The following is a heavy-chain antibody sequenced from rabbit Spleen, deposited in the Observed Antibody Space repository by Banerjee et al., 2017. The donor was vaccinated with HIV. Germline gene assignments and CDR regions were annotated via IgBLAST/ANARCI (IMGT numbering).Heavy chain of an antibody. CDR3: ARDDSGYGDNLGL. CDR2: IYNFDGST. Sequence: QEQLEESGGDLVKPEGSLTLTCTASGFSFSRGYDMCWVRQAPGKGLEWIACIYNFDGSTYYASWAKGRFSISKTSSTTVTLQMTSLTVADTATYFCARDDSGYGDNLGLWGQGTLVTVS. J-gene: IGHJ3*01. CDR1: GFSFSRGYD. V-gene: IGHV1S45*01. D-gene: IGHD1-1*01.